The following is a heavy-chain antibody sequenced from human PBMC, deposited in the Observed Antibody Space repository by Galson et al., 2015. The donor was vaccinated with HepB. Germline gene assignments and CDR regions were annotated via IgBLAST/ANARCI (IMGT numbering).Heavy chain of an antibody. Sequence: SVKVSCKASGYTIIGYYMHWVRQAPGQGLEWMGWINPNSGGTNYAQNFQGRVTMTRDTSISTAYMELSRLRSDDTAVYYCARGGRLSSSTQWGYYYGMDVWGQGTTVTVSS. CDR2: INPNSGGT. V-gene: IGHV1-2*02. CDR3: ARGGRLSSSTQWGYYYGMDV. J-gene: IGHJ6*02. CDR1: GYTIIGYY. D-gene: IGHD6-13*01.